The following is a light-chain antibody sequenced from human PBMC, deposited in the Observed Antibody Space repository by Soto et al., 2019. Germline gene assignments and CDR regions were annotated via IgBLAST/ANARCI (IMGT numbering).Light chain of an antibody. Sequence: SYELTQPPSVSVAPGQTARIPCGGNNIGDKSVHWYQQKPGQAPVLVIYYDGGRPSGIPERFSGTNSGNTATLTISRVAAGDEADYYCQLWDSGSDRVVFGGGTQLTVL. CDR2: YDG. CDR1: NIGDKS. J-gene: IGLJ2*01. CDR3: QLWDSGSDRVV. V-gene: IGLV3-21*01.